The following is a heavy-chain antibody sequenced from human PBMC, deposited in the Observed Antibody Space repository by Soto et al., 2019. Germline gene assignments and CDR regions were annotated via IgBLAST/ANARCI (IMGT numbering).Heavy chain of an antibody. CDR1: DYSINSPNW. V-gene: IGHV4-28*01. CDR2: VYSSGAT. Sequence: QVQLQESGPGLAKPSDTLSLTCTISDYSINSPNWWGWIRQPPGKGLHWIGSVYSSGATYYNPSLKGRVTTAVDPPKNRFSLTLRSVTAMDTAVYCCAELRGSSWFEHWGRGALVTVSS. CDR3: AELRGSSWFEH. D-gene: IGHD6-13*01. J-gene: IGHJ5*02.